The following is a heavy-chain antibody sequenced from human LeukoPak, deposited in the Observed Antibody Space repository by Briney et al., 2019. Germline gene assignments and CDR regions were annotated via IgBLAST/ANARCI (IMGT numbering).Heavy chain of an antibody. J-gene: IGHJ4*02. CDR3: AIRLVTRDN. CDR1: GGSFSGYY. V-gene: IGHV4-34*01. D-gene: IGHD3-9*01. CDR2: INHSGST. Sequence: SETLSLTCAVYGGSFSGYYWSWIRQPPGKGLEWIGEINHSGSTNYNPSLKSRVTISVDTSKNQFSLKLSSVTAADTAVYYCAIRLVTRDNWGQGTLVTVSS.